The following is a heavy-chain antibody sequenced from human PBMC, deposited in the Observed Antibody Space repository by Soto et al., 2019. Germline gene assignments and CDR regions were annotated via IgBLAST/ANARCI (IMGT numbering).Heavy chain of an antibody. CDR2: IDYSGSA. D-gene: IGHD4-17*01. CDR1: GDSMTGYN. Sequence: SSETLSLTCTVSGDSMTGYNWGWFRQSPEKGLEWMGYIDYSGSANYNPSLRSRVTIAIDTSNNQFSLNLASVTAADTAVYYCTRARYGAHFASWGQGTLVPVSS. V-gene: IGHV4-59*01. J-gene: IGHJ4*02. CDR3: TRARYGAHFAS.